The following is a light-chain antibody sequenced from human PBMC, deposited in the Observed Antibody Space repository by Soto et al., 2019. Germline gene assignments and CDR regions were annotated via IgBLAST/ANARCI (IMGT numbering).Light chain of an antibody. Sequence: EIVLTQSPATLSVSPGEGATLSCRASQSVSNKLAWYQQKVGQAPRLLIYEASSRATAIPARFSGSGSGTEFTLTITIMQSEDFAVYYCQQYNTWPSIYTFGQGTKLEIK. CDR2: EAS. V-gene: IGKV3-15*01. J-gene: IGKJ2*01. CDR3: QQYNTWPSIYT. CDR1: QSVSNK.